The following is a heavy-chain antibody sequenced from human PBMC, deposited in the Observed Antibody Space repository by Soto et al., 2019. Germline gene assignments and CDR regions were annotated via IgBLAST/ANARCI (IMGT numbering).Heavy chain of an antibody. J-gene: IGHJ4*02. V-gene: IGHV3-64D*06. D-gene: IGHD3-10*01. CDR2: ISSNGGST. CDR1: GFTFSSYA. CDR3: VKDRSLWFGESPFDY. Sequence: EVQLVESGGGLVQPGGSLRLSCSASGFTFSSYAMHWVRQAPGKGLEYVSAISSNGGSTYYADSVKGRFTISRDNSKNTLYLQMTRLRAEDTAVYYCVKDRSLWFGESPFDYWGQGTLVTVSS.